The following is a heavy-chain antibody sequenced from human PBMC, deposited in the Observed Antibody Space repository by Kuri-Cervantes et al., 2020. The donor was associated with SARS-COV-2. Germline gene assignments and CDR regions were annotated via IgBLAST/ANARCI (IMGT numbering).Heavy chain of an antibody. CDR1: GFTFSSCW. D-gene: IGHD4-23*01. V-gene: IGHV3-30-3*01. CDR2: ISYDGSNK. Sequence: GETLKISCAASGFTFSSCWMSWVRQAPGKGLEWVAVISYDGSNKYYADSVKGRFTISRDNSKNTLYLQMNSLRAEDTAVYYCARALGGYWYFDLWGRGTLVTVSS. J-gene: IGHJ2*01. CDR3: ARALGGYWYFDL.